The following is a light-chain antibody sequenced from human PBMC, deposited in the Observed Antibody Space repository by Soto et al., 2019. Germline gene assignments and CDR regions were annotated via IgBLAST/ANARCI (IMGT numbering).Light chain of an antibody. CDR1: SSDIGDYKY. CDR3: SSYTDSSNYV. J-gene: IGLJ1*01. CDR2: QVT. Sequence: QSALTQPASVSGSPGQSITISCTGTSSDIGDYKYVSWYQQHPGNPPKLMIYQVTNRPSGVSNRFSGSRSGNTASLTISGLQAEDEADYYCSSYTDSSNYVFGTGTKLTVL. V-gene: IGLV2-14*01.